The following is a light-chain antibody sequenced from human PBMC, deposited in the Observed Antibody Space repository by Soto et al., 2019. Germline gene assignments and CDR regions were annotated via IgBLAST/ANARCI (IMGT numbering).Light chain of an antibody. Sequence: DIPMTQSPSTLSASVGDRVTITCRASQSIGTWLAWYQHRPGKAPSLMIYDASTLRSGVPSRFSGSGSGTEFTLTISSLQADDVATYYCQQSDTYPLTLGQGTRLEIK. V-gene: IGKV1-5*01. J-gene: IGKJ5*01. CDR2: DAS. CDR1: QSIGTW. CDR3: QQSDTYPLT.